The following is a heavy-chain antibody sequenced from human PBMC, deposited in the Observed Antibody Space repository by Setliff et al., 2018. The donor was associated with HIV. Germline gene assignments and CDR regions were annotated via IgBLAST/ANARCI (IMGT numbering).Heavy chain of an antibody. D-gene: IGHD6-13*01. V-gene: IGHV5-51*01. CDR2: IDPGDSDT. Sequence: PGESLKISCKGSGYMFNNYWIAWVCQVPGKGLEWMGIIDPGDSDTRYTPSYQGRIIMSIDRFRSTAYLQWRSLTPSDSALYYCARQRPPGYSSPYTIEYWGQGTLVTVSS. CDR1: GYMFNNYW. J-gene: IGHJ4*02. CDR3: ARQRPPGYSSPYTIEY.